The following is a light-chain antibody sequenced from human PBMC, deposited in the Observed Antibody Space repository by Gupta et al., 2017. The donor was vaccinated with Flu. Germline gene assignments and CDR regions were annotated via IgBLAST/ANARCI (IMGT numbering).Light chain of an antibody. J-gene: IGLJ3*02. CDR2: DVI. V-gene: IGLV2-11*01. CDR1: INDFGAYNY. Sequence: QPTMTGPQSVAGSPDQSFTYACSGTINDFGAYNYVTWYRQHAGKGPKLLIYDVIKRPSGVPDRFSGSKSGNTASLTISGLRVEDEADYYCCSYAGSYTFKVFGGGTKLTVL. CDR3: CSYAGSYTFKV.